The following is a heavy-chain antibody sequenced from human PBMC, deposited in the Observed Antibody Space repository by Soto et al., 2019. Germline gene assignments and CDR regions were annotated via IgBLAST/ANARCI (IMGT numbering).Heavy chain of an antibody. V-gene: IGHV4-61*01. CDR3: ARAYSGSYFDY. D-gene: IGHD1-26*01. CDR2: IYYSGST. CDR1: GGSVNSGIYY. J-gene: IGHJ4*02. Sequence: SETLSLTCTVSGGSVNSGIYYWSWIRQPPGKGLEWIGYIYYSGSTNYNPSLKGRVTISVDTSKNQFSLKLSSVTAADTAVYYCARAYSGSYFDYWGQGTLVTVSS.